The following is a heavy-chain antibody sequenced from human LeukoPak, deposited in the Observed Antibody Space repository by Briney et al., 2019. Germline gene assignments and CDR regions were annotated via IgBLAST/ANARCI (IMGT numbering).Heavy chain of an antibody. J-gene: IGHJ4*02. D-gene: IGHD6-19*01. CDR1: GYTFTRYY. V-gene: IGHV1-2*02. Sequence: ASVKVSCKASGYTFTRYYVHWVRQAPGQGLEWMGWINPNSGGTNYAQKFQGRVTMTRDTSISTAYMELSRLRSDDTAVYYCARVREIAVAGIVSRVFDYWGQGTLVTVSS. CDR3: ARVREIAVAGIVSRVFDY. CDR2: INPNSGGT.